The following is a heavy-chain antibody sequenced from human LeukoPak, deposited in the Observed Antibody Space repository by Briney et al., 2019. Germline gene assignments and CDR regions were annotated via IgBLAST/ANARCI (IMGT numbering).Heavy chain of an antibody. V-gene: IGHV3-30-3*01. CDR3: ARDLRGPTTLGNY. D-gene: IGHD4-23*01. J-gene: IGHJ4*02. Sequence: GRSLRLSCAASGFTFSSYAMHWVRQAPGKGLEWVAVISYDGSNKYYADSVKGRFTISRDNSKNTLYLQMNSLRAEDTAVYYCARDLRGPTTLGNYWGQGTLVTVSS. CDR1: GFTFSSYA. CDR2: ISYDGSNK.